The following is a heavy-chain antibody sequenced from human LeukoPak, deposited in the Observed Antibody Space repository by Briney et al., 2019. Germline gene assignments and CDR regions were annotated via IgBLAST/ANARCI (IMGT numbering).Heavy chain of an antibody. CDR2: IYYSEST. Sequence: SETLSLTCTVSGDSITSYYRSWMRQPPGQGLEWMGYIYYSESTNYDPSLKSRVSISVDKSKNQVSLNLRSVTAADTAVYYCAKFGGSFDFLDYWGQGTLVTVSS. V-gene: IGHV4-59*01. CDR3: AKFGGSFDFLDY. D-gene: IGHD1-26*01. CDR1: GDSITSYY. J-gene: IGHJ4*02.